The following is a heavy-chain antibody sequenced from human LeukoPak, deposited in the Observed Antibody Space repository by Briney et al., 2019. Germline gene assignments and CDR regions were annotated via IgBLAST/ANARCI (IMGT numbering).Heavy chain of an antibody. Sequence: GGSLRLSRAASGFIFEDYGLTGVRQAPGKGLEWVSGINWNGDSTDYADSVKGRFTISRDNAKNSLYLQMNSLRAEDTALYYCARDFRVVITGSFDSWGQGTLVTVSS. CDR1: GFIFEDYG. V-gene: IGHV3-20*04. J-gene: IGHJ4*02. CDR2: INWNGDST. CDR3: ARDFRVVITGSFDS. D-gene: IGHD3-22*01.